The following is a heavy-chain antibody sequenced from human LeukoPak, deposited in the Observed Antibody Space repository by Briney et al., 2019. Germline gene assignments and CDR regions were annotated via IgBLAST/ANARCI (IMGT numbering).Heavy chain of an antibody. CDR3: ARARLGQWLRYEENWFDP. J-gene: IGHJ5*02. CDR2: INPSGGST. CDR1: GYTFTSYY. D-gene: IGHD6-19*01. Sequence: ASVKVSCKASGYTFTSYYMHWVRQAPGQGLEWMGIINPSGGSTSHAQKFQGRVTMTRDTSTSTVYMELSSLRSEDTAVYYCARARLGQWLRYEENWFDPWGQGTLVTVSS. V-gene: IGHV1-46*01.